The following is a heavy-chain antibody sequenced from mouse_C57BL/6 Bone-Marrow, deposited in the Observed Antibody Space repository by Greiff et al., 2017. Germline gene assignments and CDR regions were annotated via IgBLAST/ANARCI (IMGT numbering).Heavy chain of an antibody. V-gene: IGHV5-6*01. Sequence: DVQLVEPGGDLVKPGASLKLSCAASGFTFSSYGMSWVRQTPDKRLEWVATISSGGSYTYYTDSVKGRFTISRDTAKNTLYLQMSSLKSEDTAMYYCARQLLRYYFDYWGQGTTLTVSS. CDR1: GFTFSSYG. J-gene: IGHJ2*01. D-gene: IGHD1-1*01. CDR2: ISSGGSYT. CDR3: ARQLLRYYFDY.